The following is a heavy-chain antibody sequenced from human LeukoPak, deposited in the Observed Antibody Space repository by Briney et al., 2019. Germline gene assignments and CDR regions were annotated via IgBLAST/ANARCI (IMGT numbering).Heavy chain of an antibody. CDR3: ARTTNSYYYYYYIDV. Sequence: ASVKVSCKASGYTFTSSGISWVRQAPGQGLEWMGWINVYNENTNYAQKLQGRVTMTTDTSTSTAYMELRSLTSDDTAVYYCARTTNSYYYYYYIDVWGKGTTVTVSS. CDR2: INVYNENT. J-gene: IGHJ6*03. D-gene: IGHD1-26*01. CDR1: GYTFTSSG. V-gene: IGHV1-18*01.